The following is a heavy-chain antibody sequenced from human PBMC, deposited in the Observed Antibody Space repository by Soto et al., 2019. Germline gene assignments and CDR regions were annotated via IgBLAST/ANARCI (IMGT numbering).Heavy chain of an antibody. J-gene: IGHJ5*02. V-gene: IGHV1-8*01. CDR3: ARGQGYDILTGYKDNWFDP. CDR2: MTPQSDNS. Sequence: GASVKVSCKASGYTFSSYGITWVRQATGQGLEWMASMTPQSDNSGYAQKIQGRVSMTRNTSISTPYMELSSLRSEDTAVYYCARGQGYDILTGYKDNWFDPWGQGTLVTVFS. CDR1: GYTFSSYG. D-gene: IGHD3-9*01.